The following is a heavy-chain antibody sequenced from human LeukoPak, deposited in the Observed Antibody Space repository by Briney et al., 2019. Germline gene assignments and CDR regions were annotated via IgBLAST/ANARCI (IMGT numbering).Heavy chain of an antibody. J-gene: IGHJ5*02. D-gene: IGHD6-19*01. CDR1: GFTLSSYS. CDR3: AKPSVSGTGRSWFDA. Sequence: GGSLRLSCAASGFTLSSYSMTWVRLAPGKGLEWVSVISGSGGDTVYADSVKGRFTISRDNSKNTLYLQMNSLRAEDTAVYYCAKPSVSGTGRSWFDAWGQGTLVTVSS. V-gene: IGHV3-23*01. CDR2: ISGSGGDT.